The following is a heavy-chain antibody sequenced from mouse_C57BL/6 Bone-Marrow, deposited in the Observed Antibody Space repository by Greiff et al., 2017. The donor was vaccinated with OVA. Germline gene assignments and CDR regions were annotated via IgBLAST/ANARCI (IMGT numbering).Heavy chain of an antibody. Sequence: EVNVVESVAELVRPGASVKLSCTASGFNIKNTYMHWVKQRPEQGLEWIGRIDPANGNTKYAPKFQGKATITADTSSNTAYLQLSSLTSEDTAIYYCARDLGPYYYAMDYWGQGTSVTVSS. D-gene: IGHD4-1*01. CDR1: GFNIKNTY. CDR3: ARDLGPYYYAMDY. J-gene: IGHJ4*01. CDR2: IDPANGNT. V-gene: IGHV14-3*01.